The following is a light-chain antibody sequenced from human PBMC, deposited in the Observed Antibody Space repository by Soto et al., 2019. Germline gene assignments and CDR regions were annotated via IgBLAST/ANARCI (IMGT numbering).Light chain of an antibody. Sequence: DIQMTQSPSSLSASVEDRVTITCQASHDISRYLNWYHQKPGQAPKLLIYNASTLEIGVPSRFSGIGSGTDFTLTVSSLQHEDGARYNSKRYDDLTTFTCGPGTKVDVK. CDR3: KRYDDLTTFT. J-gene: IGKJ3*01. CDR1: HDISRY. V-gene: IGKV1-33*01. CDR2: NAS.